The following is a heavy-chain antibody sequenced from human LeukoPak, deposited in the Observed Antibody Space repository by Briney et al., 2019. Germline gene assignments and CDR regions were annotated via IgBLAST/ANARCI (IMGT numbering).Heavy chain of an antibody. J-gene: IGHJ6*03. CDR2: IRYNGDNK. V-gene: IGHV3-30*02. Sequence: PGGSLRLSCEASGFSFSDYGMHWVRQAPGKGLEWVAFIRYNGDNKYYADSVKGRFTVSGDNFQSTLYLQMNSLRVEDTAVYYCAKRVVIRSTDYFYYYIHVWGKGTTVPVSS. CDR3: AKRVVIRSTDYFYYYIHV. D-gene: IGHD3-3*01. CDR1: GFSFSDYG.